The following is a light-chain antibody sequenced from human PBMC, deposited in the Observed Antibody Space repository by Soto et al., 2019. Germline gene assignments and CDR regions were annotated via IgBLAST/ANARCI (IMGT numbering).Light chain of an antibody. CDR3: QQYDKSPWT. J-gene: IGKJ1*01. CDR2: STS. CDR1: QSVNSNY. Sequence: EIVLTQSPGTLSLSPGEGATLSCRASQSVNSNYLAWFQQKPGQAPRLLIYSTSNRATGIPDRFSGSGSGTDFTLTISRLEPKDFVVYYCQQYDKSPWTFGQGTKVEIK. V-gene: IGKV3-20*01.